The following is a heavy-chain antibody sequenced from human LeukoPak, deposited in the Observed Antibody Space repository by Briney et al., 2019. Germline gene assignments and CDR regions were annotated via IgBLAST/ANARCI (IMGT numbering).Heavy chain of an antibody. CDR1: GFTFSSYE. Sequence: GGSLRLSCAASGFTFSSYEMNWVRQAPGKGLEWVSLISSSGSTIYYADSVKGRFIISRDNAKNSLCLQMNSLRAEDTAVYYCARKGYYYYVMDVWGQGTTVTVSS. CDR3: ARKGYYYYVMDV. V-gene: IGHV3-48*03. CDR2: ISSSGSTI. J-gene: IGHJ6*02.